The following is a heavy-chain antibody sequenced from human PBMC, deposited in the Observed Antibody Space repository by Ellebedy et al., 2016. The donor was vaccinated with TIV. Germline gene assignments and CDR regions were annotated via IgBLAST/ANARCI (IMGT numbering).Heavy chain of an antibody. CDR1: EYTFTGYY. CDR2: INPNSGGT. D-gene: IGHD3-22*01. J-gene: IGHJ4*02. CDR3: ARDALDSSSYYRDRGYFNF. Sequence: AASVKVSCKTSEYTFTGYYIHWVRHSPGQGLEWMGWINPNSGGTKYAQKFQGRVTMTRDTSIRTAYMEVSRLRPDDTAVYYCARDALDSSSYYRDRGYFNFWGQGTLVTVSS. V-gene: IGHV1-2*02.